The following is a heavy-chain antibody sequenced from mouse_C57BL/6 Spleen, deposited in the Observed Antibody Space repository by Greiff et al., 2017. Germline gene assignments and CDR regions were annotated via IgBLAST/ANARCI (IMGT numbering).Heavy chain of an antibody. CDR3: GRGGLPFAD. D-gene: IGHD2-4*01. J-gene: IGHJ3*01. CDR2: IYPGSGGT. Sequence: QVQLQQPGAELVKPGASVKMSCKASGYTFTSYCITWVKQRPGQGLEWIGDIYPGSGGTNYTAKFQSKATLTADTSSSTAYMQLSSLTSEDSAVYYCGRGGLPFADGGQGTLVTVSA. V-gene: IGHV1-55*01. CDR1: GYTFTSYC.